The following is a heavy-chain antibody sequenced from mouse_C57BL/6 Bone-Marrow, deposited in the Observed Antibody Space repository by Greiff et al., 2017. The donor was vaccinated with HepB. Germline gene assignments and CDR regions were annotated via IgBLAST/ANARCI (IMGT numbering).Heavy chain of an antibody. Sequence: QVQLQQPGAELVMPGASVKLSCKASGYTFTSYWMHWVKQRPGQGLEWIGEIDPSDSYTNYNQKFKGKSTLTVDKSSSTAYMQLSSLTSEDSAVYYCARSRDGYAWFAYWGQGTLVTVSA. CDR2: IDPSDSYT. CDR3: ARSRDGYAWFAY. D-gene: IGHD2-2*01. J-gene: IGHJ3*01. V-gene: IGHV1-69*01. CDR1: GYTFTSYW.